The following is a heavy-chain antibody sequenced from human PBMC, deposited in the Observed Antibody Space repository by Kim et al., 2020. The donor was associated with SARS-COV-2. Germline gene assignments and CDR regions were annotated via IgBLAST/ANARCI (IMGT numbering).Heavy chain of an antibody. CDR3: VKDYTWVVIKGGALDY. J-gene: IGHJ4*02. CDR1: GFTFGDYA. V-gene: IGHV3-9*01. CDR2: ISWNSGRI. D-gene: IGHD3-22*01. Sequence: GGSLRLSCGASGFTFGDYAMHWVRQTPGKGLEWVSHISWNSGRIDYADSVKGRFTISRDNAQDSLYLQMNSLRAEDTALYYCVKDYTWVVIKGGALDYWGQGTLVSVSS.